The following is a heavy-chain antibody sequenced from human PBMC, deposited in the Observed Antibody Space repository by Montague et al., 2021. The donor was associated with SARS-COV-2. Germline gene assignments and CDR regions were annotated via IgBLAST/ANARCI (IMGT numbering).Heavy chain of an antibody. J-gene: IGHJ6*02. Sequence: PPLVKPTQTLTLTCTFSGFSLSTSGMCVSWIRQPPGKALEWLAXXXWXXXKYXSTSLKTRLTISKDTSKNPVVLTMTNTDPVDTATYYCARMDILTGYYAYGMDVWGQGTTVTVSS. CDR1: GFSLSTSGMC. CDR2: XXWXXXK. D-gene: IGHD3-9*01. CDR3: ARMDILTGYYAYGMDV. V-gene: IGHV2-70*01.